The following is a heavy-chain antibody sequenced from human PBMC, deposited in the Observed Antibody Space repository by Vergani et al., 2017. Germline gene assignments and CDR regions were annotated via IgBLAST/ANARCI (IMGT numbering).Heavy chain of an antibody. CDR1: GFIFSSYA. D-gene: IGHD2-2*01. Sequence: EVQLLESGGGLVQPGGSLRLSCAASGFIFSSYAMSLVRQAPGKGLEWVSAISGSGGSTYYADSVKGRFTISRDNSKNTLYLQMNSMRAENTAVYYCATRPNFQLLQGFDYWGQGTLVTVSS. CDR2: ISGSGGST. CDR3: ATRPNFQLLQGFDY. J-gene: IGHJ4*02. V-gene: IGHV3-23*01.